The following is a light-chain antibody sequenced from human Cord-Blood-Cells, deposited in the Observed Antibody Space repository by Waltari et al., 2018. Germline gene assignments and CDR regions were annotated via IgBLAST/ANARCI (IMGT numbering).Light chain of an antibody. V-gene: IGKV1-39*01. CDR3: QQSYSTPLT. CDR2: AAS. J-gene: IGKJ4*01. CDR1: QSISSY. Sequence: DIQMTQSPSSLSASVGDRVTITCRASQSISSYLNWYQQKPGKAPKLLIYAASSLQSGVPSRFSGSGSGTDFTLTIISLQPEYFATYYCQQSYSTPLTCGGGTKVEIK.